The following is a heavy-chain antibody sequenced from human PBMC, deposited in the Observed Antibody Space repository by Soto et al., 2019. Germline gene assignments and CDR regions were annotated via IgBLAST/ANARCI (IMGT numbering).Heavy chain of an antibody. CDR2: IYPGDSDT. J-gene: IGHJ6*02. Sequence: PGESLKISCKDSGYSFTSYWIGWVRQMPGKGLEWMGIIYPGDSDTSYSPSFQGHVTISADKSISTAYLQWSSLKASDTAMYYCARRFTTLGYYYYYGMDVWGQGTTVTVSS. D-gene: IGHD3-22*01. V-gene: IGHV5-51*01. CDR1: GYSFTSYW. CDR3: ARRFTTLGYYYYYGMDV.